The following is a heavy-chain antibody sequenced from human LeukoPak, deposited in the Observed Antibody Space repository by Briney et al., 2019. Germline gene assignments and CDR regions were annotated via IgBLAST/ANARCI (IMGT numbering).Heavy chain of an antibody. Sequence: GGSLRLSCAASGFTFSNYAMSWVRQAPGKGLEWVSYISGSGDYKLYADSVKGRFTVSRDNANNLVYLQMNSLRAEDTALYYCARTYGANSLDYWGQGALVTVSS. J-gene: IGHJ4*02. V-gene: IGHV3-21*01. CDR1: GFTFSNYA. D-gene: IGHD4-23*01. CDR2: ISGSGDYK. CDR3: ARTYGANSLDY.